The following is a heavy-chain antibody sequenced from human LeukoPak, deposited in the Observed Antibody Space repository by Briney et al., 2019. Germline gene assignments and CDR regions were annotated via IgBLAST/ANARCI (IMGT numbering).Heavy chain of an antibody. V-gene: IGHV1-8*01. Sequence: ASVKVSCKASGYTFTSYDINWVRQATGQGLEWMGWMNPNSGNTGYTQKFQGRVTMTRNTSISTAYMELSSLRSEDTAVYYCATDYPGYSSSWRIWGQGTLVTVSS. CDR2: MNPNSGNT. D-gene: IGHD6-13*01. CDR3: ATDYPGYSSSWRI. J-gene: IGHJ4*02. CDR1: GYTFTSYD.